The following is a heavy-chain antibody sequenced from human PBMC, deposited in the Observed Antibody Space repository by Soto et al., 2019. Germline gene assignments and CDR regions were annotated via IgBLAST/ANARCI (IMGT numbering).Heavy chain of an antibody. CDR2: IIPIIGVT. D-gene: IGHD3-16*01. CDR3: ARESLGAKGADH. CDR1: GDTFNSYV. J-gene: IGHJ4*02. V-gene: IGHV1-69*17. Sequence: QVQLVQSGAEVKRPGSSVKVSCEASGDTFNSYVISWLRQAPGQGLEWMGGIIPIIGVTHYAQKFHGSVTISALSSTGTAYMELTNLGFEDTALYYCARESLGAKGADHCGQGTLVTVSS.